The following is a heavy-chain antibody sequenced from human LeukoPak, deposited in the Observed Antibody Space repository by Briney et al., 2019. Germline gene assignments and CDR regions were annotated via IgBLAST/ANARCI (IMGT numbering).Heavy chain of an antibody. V-gene: IGHV3-23*01. CDR1: GFTVSSNY. CDR2: ISGSGGST. Sequence: GGSLRLSCAASGFTVSSNYMSWVRQAPGKGLEWVSAISGSGGSTYYADSVKGRFTISRDNSKNTLYLQMNSLRAEDTAVYYCAKHDYGDHLGYWGQGTLVTVSS. J-gene: IGHJ4*02. CDR3: AKHDYGDHLGY. D-gene: IGHD4-17*01.